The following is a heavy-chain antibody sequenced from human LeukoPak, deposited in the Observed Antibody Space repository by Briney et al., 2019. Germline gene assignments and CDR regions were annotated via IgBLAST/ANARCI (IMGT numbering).Heavy chain of an antibody. V-gene: IGHV3-9*01. CDR1: GFTFDDYA. CDR3: ARGGYSRPVLRYFDWLKLVGYYYYMDV. J-gene: IGHJ6*03. Sequence: GGSLRLSCAASGFTFDDYAMHWVRQAPGKGLEWVSGISWNSGSIGYADSVKGRFTISRDNAKNSLYLQMNSLRAEDTALYYCARGGYSRPVLRYFDWLKLVGYYYYMDVWGKGTTVTVSS. CDR2: ISWNSGSI. D-gene: IGHD3-9*01.